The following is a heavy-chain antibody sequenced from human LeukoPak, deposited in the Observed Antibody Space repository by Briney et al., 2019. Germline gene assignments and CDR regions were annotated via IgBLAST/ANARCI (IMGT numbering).Heavy chain of an antibody. CDR2: INHSGST. Sequence: SETLSLTCAVYGGSFSGYYWSWIRQPPGKGLEWIGEINHSGSTNYNPSLECRVTISVDTSKNQFSLKLSSVTAADTAVYYCARGATTTFDYWGQGTLVTVSS. CDR3: ARGATTTFDY. J-gene: IGHJ4*02. CDR1: GGSFSGYY. D-gene: IGHD1-26*01. V-gene: IGHV4-34*01.